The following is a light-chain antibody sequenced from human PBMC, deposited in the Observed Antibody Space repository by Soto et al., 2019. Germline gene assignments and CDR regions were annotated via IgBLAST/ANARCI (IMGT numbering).Light chain of an antibody. CDR3: QQYGSSPFT. V-gene: IGKV3D-20*01. Sequence: EIVLTQSPATLSLSPGERATLSCGASQSVGSTNLAWYQQKPGLAPRLLIYDASSRATGIPDRFSGSGSGTDFTLTISRLEPEDFAVYHCQQYGSSPFTFGPGTKVHIK. J-gene: IGKJ3*01. CDR1: QSVGSTN. CDR2: DAS.